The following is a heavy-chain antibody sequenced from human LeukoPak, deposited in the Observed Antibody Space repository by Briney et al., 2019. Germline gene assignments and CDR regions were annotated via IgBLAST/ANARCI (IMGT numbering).Heavy chain of an antibody. Sequence: SETLSLTCTVSGGSISSYYWSWIRQPPGKGLEWIGYIYYSGSTNYNPSLKSRVTISPDTSKNQFSLKLTSVTAADTAVYYCAKRYGSGGYFDLWGRGTLVTVSS. CDR3: AKRYGSGGYFDL. D-gene: IGHD6-19*01. V-gene: IGHV4-59*08. CDR2: IYYSGST. J-gene: IGHJ2*01. CDR1: GGSISSYY.